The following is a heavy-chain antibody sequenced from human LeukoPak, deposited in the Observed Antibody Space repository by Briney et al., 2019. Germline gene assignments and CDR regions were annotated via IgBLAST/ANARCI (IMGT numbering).Heavy chain of an antibody. J-gene: IGHJ4*02. CDR1: GFTFVGHY. CDR2: INPDSGGT. CDR3: ARLGGAQGYYYRSGSNHYFDH. D-gene: IGHD3-10*01. V-gene: IGHV1-2*02. Sequence: ASVKVSSKTSGFTFVGHYMHWGRQAPGQGLEWMGWINPDSGGTNYPQKFRGRVTMTRDTSSNTLYMELSSLRSDDTAVYYCARLGGAQGYYYRSGSNHYFDHWGQGTLVTVSS.